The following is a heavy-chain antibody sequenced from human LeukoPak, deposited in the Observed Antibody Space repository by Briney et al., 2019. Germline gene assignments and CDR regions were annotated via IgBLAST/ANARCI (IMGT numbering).Heavy chain of an antibody. J-gene: IGHJ4*02. Sequence: GGSLRLSCAASGFTFSIYWMSWVRQAPGKGLEWVANIKQDGSEKYYVDSVKGRFTISRDNAKNSLYLQMNSLRAEDTAVYYCAREGQYSSGGFDYWGQGTLVTVSS. CDR2: IKQDGSEK. D-gene: IGHD6-19*01. CDR1: GFTFSIYW. CDR3: AREGQYSSGGFDY. V-gene: IGHV3-7*01.